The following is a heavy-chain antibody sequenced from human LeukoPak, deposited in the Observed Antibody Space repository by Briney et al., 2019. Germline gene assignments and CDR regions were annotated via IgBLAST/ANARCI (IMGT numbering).Heavy chain of an antibody. CDR2: IHTSGST. CDR1: GDSSSSYH. D-gene: IGHD2-15*01. J-gene: IGHJ4*02. Sequence: PSETLSLTCTVSGDSSSSYHWTWIRQPPGKGLEWIGNIHTSGSTNYSPSLKSRVTMSVDTSKNQFSLSLTSVTAADTAVYYCVRPGQSSWWVYFNYWGQGTVVTVSS. V-gene: IGHV4-4*09. CDR3: VRPGQSSWWVYFNY.